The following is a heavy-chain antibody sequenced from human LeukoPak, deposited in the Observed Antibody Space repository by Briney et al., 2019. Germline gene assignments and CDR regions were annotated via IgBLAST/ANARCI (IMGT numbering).Heavy chain of an antibody. CDR2: IYYSGST. J-gene: IGHJ4*02. D-gene: IGHD1-26*01. V-gene: IGHV4-59*01. CDR3: ARGGSYKGTLDY. Sequence: PSETLSLTCTVSGGSISSYYWSWIRQPPGKGLEWIGYIYYSGSTNYNPSLKSRVTISVDTSKNQFSLKLSSVTAADTAVYYCARGGSYKGTLDYWGQGTLVTVSS. CDR1: GGSISSYY.